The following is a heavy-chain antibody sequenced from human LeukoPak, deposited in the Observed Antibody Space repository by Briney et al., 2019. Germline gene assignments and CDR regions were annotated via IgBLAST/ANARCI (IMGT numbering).Heavy chain of an antibody. Sequence: ASVKVSCKDSGYTFTSYGISWVRQAPGRGLEWMVWISAYNGNTNYAQKLQGRVTLTTDTSTSTAYMELRSLRSEDTAVYYCARSSTQVVVPAADGAFDIWGQGTMVTVSS. V-gene: IGHV1-18*01. D-gene: IGHD2-2*01. CDR1: GYTFTSYG. CDR2: ISAYNGNT. CDR3: ARSSTQVVVPAADGAFDI. J-gene: IGHJ3*02.